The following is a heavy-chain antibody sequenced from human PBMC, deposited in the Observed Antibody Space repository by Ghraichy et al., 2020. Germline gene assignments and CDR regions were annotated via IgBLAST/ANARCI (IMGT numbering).Heavy chain of an antibody. J-gene: IGHJ4*02. V-gene: IGHV3-7*01. D-gene: IGHD1-26*01. CDR3: ARERGSYSAVDY. CDR2: IKQDESEK. Sequence: GGSLRLSCTASGFTLSTYWMTWVRQAPGKGLEWVANIKQDESEKYYVDSVKGRFTISRDNAKNSLYLQMNSLRAEDTAVYYCARERGSYSAVDYWGKGTLVTLSS. CDR1: GFTLSTYW.